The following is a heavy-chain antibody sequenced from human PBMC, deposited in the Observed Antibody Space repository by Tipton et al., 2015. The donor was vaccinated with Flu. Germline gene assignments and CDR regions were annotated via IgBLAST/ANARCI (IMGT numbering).Heavy chain of an antibody. CDR1: GGSMSSYY. CDR2: IYTSGSA. CDR3: ARASGSGTYVIFDY. D-gene: IGHD3-10*01. V-gene: IGHV4-4*07. Sequence: TLSLTCTVSGGSMSSYYWSWIRRPAGKGLEWIGRIYTSGSAIHNPSLKSRVTMSVDTSKNQFSLKLSSVTAADTAVYYCARASGSGTYVIFDYWGQGTLVTVSS. J-gene: IGHJ4*02.